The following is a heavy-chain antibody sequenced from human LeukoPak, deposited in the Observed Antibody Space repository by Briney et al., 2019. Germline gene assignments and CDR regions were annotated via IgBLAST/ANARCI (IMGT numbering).Heavy chain of an antibody. D-gene: IGHD1-14*01. Sequence: ASVKVSCKASGYTFTSYGISWVRQAPGQGLEWMGWISAYNGNTNYAQKLQGRVTMTTDTSTSTAYMELRSLRSDDTAVYYCARIPTTPKAEPRPLVAFDIWGQGTMVTVSS. CDR3: ARIPTTPKAEPRPLVAFDI. CDR2: ISAYNGNT. CDR1: GYTFTSYG. V-gene: IGHV1-18*01. J-gene: IGHJ3*02.